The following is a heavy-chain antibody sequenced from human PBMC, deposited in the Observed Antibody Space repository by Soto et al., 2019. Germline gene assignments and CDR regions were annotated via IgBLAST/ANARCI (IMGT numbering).Heavy chain of an antibody. D-gene: IGHD1-1*01. V-gene: IGHV1-8*01. Sequence: ASVKVSCKASGYTFTSYDINWVRQATGQRLEWMGWMNANSGNTDYSQKFQGRVTITRNTSTSTAYMELSSLRSEDTAVYYCARVSSKVERLHNWYFDLWGRGTLVTVSS. CDR1: GYTFTSYD. CDR3: ARVSSKVERLHNWYFDL. J-gene: IGHJ2*01. CDR2: MNANSGNT.